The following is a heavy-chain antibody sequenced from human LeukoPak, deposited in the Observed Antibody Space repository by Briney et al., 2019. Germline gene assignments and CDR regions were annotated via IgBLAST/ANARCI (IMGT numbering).Heavy chain of an antibody. V-gene: IGHV3-23*01. CDR1: GFTFSSYG. J-gene: IGHJ4*02. CDR2: ISGSGGST. CDR3: ASLTVTTGSGDY. Sequence: GGTLRLSCAASGFTFSSYGMSWVRQAPGKGLEWVSAISGSGGSTYYADSVKGRFTISRDNSKNTLYLQMNSLRAEDTAVYYCASLTVTTGSGDYWGQGTLVTVSS. D-gene: IGHD4-17*01.